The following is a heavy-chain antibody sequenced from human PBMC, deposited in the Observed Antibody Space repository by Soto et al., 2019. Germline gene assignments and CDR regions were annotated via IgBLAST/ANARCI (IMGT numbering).Heavy chain of an antibody. CDR3: AKGQLDGDYSNDAFDI. D-gene: IGHD4-4*01. CDR1: GFTFSSYG. CDR2: ISYDGSNK. Sequence: GGSLRLSCAASGFTFSSYGMHWVRQAPGKGLEWVAVISYDGSNKYYADSVKGRFTISRDNSKNTLYLQMNSLRAEDTAVYYCAKGQLDGDYSNDAFDIWGQGTMVTVSS. V-gene: IGHV3-30*18. J-gene: IGHJ3*02.